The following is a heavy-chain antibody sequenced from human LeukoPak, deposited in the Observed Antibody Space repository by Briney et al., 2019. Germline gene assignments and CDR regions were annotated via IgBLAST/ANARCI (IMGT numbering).Heavy chain of an antibody. V-gene: IGHV3-53*01. CDR3: ARTSYSSSWYDYYYYYGMDV. Sequence: PGGSLRLSCAASGFTVSSNYMSWVRQAPGKGLEWVSVIYSGGSTYYADSVKGRLTISRDNSKNTLYLQMNSLRAEDTAVYYCARTSYSSSWYDYYYYYGMDVWGQGTTVTVSS. D-gene: IGHD6-13*01. J-gene: IGHJ6*02. CDR1: GFTVSSNY. CDR2: IYSGGST.